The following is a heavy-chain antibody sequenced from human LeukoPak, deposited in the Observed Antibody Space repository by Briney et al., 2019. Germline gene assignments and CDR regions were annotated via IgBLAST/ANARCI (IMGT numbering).Heavy chain of an antibody. CDR3: ARAGSGGYDFFDY. CDR2: IHHSGNT. J-gene: IGHJ4*02. V-gene: IGHV4-38-2*01. Sequence: SETLSLTCAVSGYSISSGYYWGWIRQPPGKGLEWIGSIHHSGNTYYNPSLKSRVTISVDTSKNQFSLRLSSVTAADTALYYCARAGSGGYDFFDYWGQGTLVTASS. CDR1: GYSISSGYY. D-gene: IGHD1-26*01.